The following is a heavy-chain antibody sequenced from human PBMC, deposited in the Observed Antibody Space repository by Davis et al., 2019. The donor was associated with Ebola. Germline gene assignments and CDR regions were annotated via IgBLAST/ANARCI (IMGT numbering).Heavy chain of an antibody. Sequence: ASVKVSCKASGYTFTSYAMNWVRQAPGQGLEWMGWINTNTGNPTYAQGFTGRFVFSLDTSVSTAYLQISSLKAEDTAVYYCARGWRITGTPPLRFDPWGQGTLVTVSS. V-gene: IGHV7-4-1*02. CDR1: GYTFTSYA. D-gene: IGHD1-20*01. CDR3: ARGWRITGTPPLRFDP. J-gene: IGHJ5*02. CDR2: INTNTGNP.